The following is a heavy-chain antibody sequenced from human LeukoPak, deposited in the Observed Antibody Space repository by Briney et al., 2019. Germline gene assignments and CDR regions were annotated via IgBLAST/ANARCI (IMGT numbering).Heavy chain of an antibody. V-gene: IGHV3-7*01. CDR3: ARTLIAAADVFDY. CDR2: IKQDGSEK. D-gene: IGHD6-13*01. CDR1: GFTFSSYW. J-gene: IGHJ4*02. Sequence: GGPLRLSCAASGFTFSSYWMSWVRQAPGKGLEWVANIKQDGSEKTYVDSVRGRFTISRDNAKNSLYLQVNSLRAEDTAVYYCARTLIAAADVFDYWGQGTLVTVSS.